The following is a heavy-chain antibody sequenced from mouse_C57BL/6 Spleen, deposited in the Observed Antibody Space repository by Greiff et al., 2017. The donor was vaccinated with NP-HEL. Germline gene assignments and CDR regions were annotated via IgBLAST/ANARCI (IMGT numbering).Heavy chain of an antibody. Sequence: VQLQQSGPELVKPGASVKISCKASGYTFTDYYMNWVKQSHGKSLEWIGDINPNNGGTSYNQKFKGKATLTVDKSSSTAYMELRSLTSEDSAVYYCARSRGAYGNYVDYAMDYWGQGTSVTVSS. J-gene: IGHJ4*01. CDR2: INPNNGGT. CDR3: ARSRGAYGNYVDYAMDY. V-gene: IGHV1-26*01. D-gene: IGHD2-1*01. CDR1: GYTFTDYY.